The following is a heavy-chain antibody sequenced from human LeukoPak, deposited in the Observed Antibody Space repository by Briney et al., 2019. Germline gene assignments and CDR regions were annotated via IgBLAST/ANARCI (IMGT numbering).Heavy chain of an antibody. Sequence: SETLSLTCAVYGGSFSGYYWSWIRQPPGKGLEWIGEINHSGSTNYNPSLKSRVTISVDTSKNQFSLKLSSVTAADTAVYYCARDPLGYCSSTSCYTDNWFDPWGQGTLVTVSS. D-gene: IGHD2-2*02. CDR2: INHSGST. CDR3: ARDPLGYCSSTSCYTDNWFDP. V-gene: IGHV4-34*01. CDR1: GGSFSGYY. J-gene: IGHJ5*02.